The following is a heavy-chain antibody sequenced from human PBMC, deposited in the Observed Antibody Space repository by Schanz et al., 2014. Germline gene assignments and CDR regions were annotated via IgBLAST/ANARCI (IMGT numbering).Heavy chain of an antibody. V-gene: IGHV3-7*01. CDR1: GFTFSIHY. CDR3: VKGGTNTLDS. J-gene: IGHJ4*02. CDR2: IKPDGSEK. Sequence: EVQLVESGGGLVQPGGSLRLTCAASGFTFSIHYMSWVRQAPGKGLEWVAKIKPDGSEKLYVDSVRGRFAVSRDNVKNSLYLEMNSLRAEDTAQYHCVKGGTNTLDSWGQGTLVTVSS.